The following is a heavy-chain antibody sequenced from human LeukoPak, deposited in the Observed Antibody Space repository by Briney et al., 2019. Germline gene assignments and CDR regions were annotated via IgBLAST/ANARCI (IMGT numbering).Heavy chain of an antibody. CDR2: IKQDGSEK. J-gene: IGHJ3*02. V-gene: IGHV3-7*01. CDR3: ARVGGYSYGPEAFDI. Sequence: GGSLRLSCAASGFTFSSYWMSWVRQAPGEGLEWVANIKQDGSEKYYVDSVKGRFTISRDNAKNSLYLQMNSLRAEDTAVYYCARVGGYSYGPEAFDIWGQGTMVTVSS. D-gene: IGHD5-18*01. CDR1: GFTFSSYW.